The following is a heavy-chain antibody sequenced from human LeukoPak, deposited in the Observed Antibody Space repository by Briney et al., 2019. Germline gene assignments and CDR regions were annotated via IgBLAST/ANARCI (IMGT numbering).Heavy chain of an antibody. V-gene: IGHV4-34*01. CDR2: INHSGST. CDR1: GGPFSGYY. CDR3: ARHYYYDSSGYDN. J-gene: IGHJ4*02. Sequence: PSETLSLTCAVYGGPFSGYYWSWIRQPPGKGLEWIGEINHSGSTNYNPSHKSRVTISVDTSKNQFSLKLSSVTAADTAVYYCARHYYYDSSGYDNWGQGTLVTVSS. D-gene: IGHD3-22*01.